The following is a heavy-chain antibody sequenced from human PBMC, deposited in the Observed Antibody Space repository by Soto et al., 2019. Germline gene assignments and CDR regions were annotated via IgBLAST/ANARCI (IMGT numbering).Heavy chain of an antibody. V-gene: IGHV3-23*01. CDR2: ISGGGGST. CDR3: AKGKSSNYVSHAFDV. J-gene: IGHJ3*01. D-gene: IGHD3-10*02. CDR1: GFTFNIYA. Sequence: PGGSLRLSCAASGFTFNIYAMSWVRQAPGKGLEWVSGISGGGGSTHYADSVKGRFTISRDNSKNTLYLQMNSLRGEDTVVYYCAKGKSSNYVSHAFDVWGQGTMVTVSS.